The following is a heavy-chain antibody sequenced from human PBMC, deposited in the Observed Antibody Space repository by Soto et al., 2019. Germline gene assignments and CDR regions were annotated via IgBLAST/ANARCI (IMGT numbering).Heavy chain of an antibody. D-gene: IGHD3-10*01. Sequence: QVQLQESGPGLVKPSGTLSLTCAVSGGSISSSNWWRWVRQPPGKGLEWIGEIYHSGSTNYNPSLKSRVTRSVDKSKNQFSLKLSAVTAADTAVYYCARDRIDGSWSYYFDYWGQGTLVTVSS. CDR1: GGSISSSNW. CDR3: ARDRIDGSWSYYFDY. V-gene: IGHV4-4*02. CDR2: IYHSGST. J-gene: IGHJ4*02.